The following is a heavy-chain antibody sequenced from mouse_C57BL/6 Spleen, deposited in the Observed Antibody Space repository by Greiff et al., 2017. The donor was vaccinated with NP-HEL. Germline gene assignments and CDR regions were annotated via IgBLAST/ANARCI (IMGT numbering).Heavy chain of an antibody. J-gene: IGHJ4*01. Sequence: VQLQQSGPVLVKPGASVKMSCKASGYTFTDYYMNWVKQSHGKSLEWIGVINPYNGGTSYNQKFKGKATLTVDKSSSTAYMELNSLTSEDSAVYYCASSPGYAMDYWGQGTSVTVSS. CDR3: ASSPGYAMDY. CDR1: GYTFTDYY. V-gene: IGHV1-19*01. CDR2: INPYNGGT.